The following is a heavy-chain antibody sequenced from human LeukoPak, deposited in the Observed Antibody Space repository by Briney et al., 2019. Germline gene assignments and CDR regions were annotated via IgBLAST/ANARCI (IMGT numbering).Heavy chain of an antibody. J-gene: IGHJ3*02. CDR2: IYPGDSDT. D-gene: IGHD3-10*01. CDR1: GYSFTSYW. Sequence: GESLKISCKGSGYSFTSYWIGWVRQMPGKGLEWMGIIYPGDSDTRYSPSFQGQVTISADKSISTAYLQWISLKASDTAMYYCARGTGYYGSGSFDAFDIWGQGTMVTVSS. V-gene: IGHV5-51*01. CDR3: ARGTGYYGSGSFDAFDI.